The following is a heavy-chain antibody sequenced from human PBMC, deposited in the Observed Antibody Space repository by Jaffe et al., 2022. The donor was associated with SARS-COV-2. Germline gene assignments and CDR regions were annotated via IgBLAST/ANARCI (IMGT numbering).Heavy chain of an antibody. CDR3: AKDQDTAMALYYFDY. V-gene: IGHV3-30*18. D-gene: IGHD5-18*01. Sequence: QVQLVESGGGVVQPGRSLRLSCAASGFTFSSYGMHWVRQAPGKGLEWVAVISYDGSNKYYADSVKGRFTISRDNSKNTLYLQMNSLRAEDTAVYYCAKDQDTAMALYYFDYWGQGTLVTVSS. J-gene: IGHJ4*02. CDR1: GFTFSSYG. CDR2: ISYDGSNK.